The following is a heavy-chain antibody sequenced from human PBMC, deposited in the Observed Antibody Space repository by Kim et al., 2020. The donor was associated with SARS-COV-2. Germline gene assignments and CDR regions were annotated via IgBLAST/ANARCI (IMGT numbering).Heavy chain of an antibody. CDR3: SNFYYDSSGYYGAFDI. Sequence: ASVKVSCKASGYTFTSYGISWVRQAPGQGLEWMGWISAYNGNTNYAQKLQGRVTMTTDTSTSTAYMELRSLRSDDTAVYYCSNFYYDSSGYYGAFDIWGQGTMVTVSS. D-gene: IGHD3-22*01. J-gene: IGHJ3*02. CDR2: ISAYNGNT. V-gene: IGHV1-18*01. CDR1: GYTFTSYG.